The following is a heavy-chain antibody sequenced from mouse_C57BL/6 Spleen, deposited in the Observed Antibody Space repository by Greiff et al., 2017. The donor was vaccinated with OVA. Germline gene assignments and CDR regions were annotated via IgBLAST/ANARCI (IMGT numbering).Heavy chain of an antibody. D-gene: IGHD2-4*01. CDR2: ISDGGSYT. CDR1: GFTFSSYA. CDR3: ARGGYDYDYAMDY. Sequence: EVMLVDSGGGLVKPGGSLKLSCAASGFTFSSYAMSWVRQTPEKRLEWVATISDGGSYTYYPDNVKGRFTISRDNAKNNLYLQMSHLKSEDTAMYYCARGGYDYDYAMDYWGQGTSVTVSS. V-gene: IGHV5-4*03. J-gene: IGHJ4*01.